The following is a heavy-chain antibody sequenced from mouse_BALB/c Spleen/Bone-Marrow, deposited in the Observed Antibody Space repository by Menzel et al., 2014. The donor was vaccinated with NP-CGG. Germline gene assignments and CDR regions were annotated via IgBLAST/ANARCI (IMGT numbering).Heavy chain of an antibody. J-gene: IGHJ2*01. CDR3: AKLGGYFDY. V-gene: IGHV2-6-5*01. CDR2: IWGGGIT. Sequence: VQGVESGPGLVPPSQLLSIPCTVSGFSLTDYGVSWIRQPPGKGLEWLGVIWGGGITYYNSALKSSLTISKDNSKSQVFLKMNSLQTDDTAMYYCAKLGGYFDYWGQGTTLTVSS. D-gene: IGHD4-1*01. CDR1: GFSLTDYG.